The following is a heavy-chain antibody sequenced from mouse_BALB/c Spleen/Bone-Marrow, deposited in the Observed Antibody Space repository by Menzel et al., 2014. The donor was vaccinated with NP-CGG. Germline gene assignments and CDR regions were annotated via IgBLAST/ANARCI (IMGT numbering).Heavy chain of an antibody. D-gene: IGHD2-14*01. CDR2: ISNGGGST. CDR1: GFTFSDYY. V-gene: IGHV5-12*02. Sequence: EVMLVESGGGLVQPGGSLKLSCATSGFTFSDYYMFWVRQTPEERLEWVAYISNGGGSTYYPDTVKGRFTISRDNAKNTLYLQMSRLKSEDTAMYYCARQGYDVAMDYWGQGTSVAVSS. J-gene: IGHJ4*01. CDR3: ARQGYDVAMDY.